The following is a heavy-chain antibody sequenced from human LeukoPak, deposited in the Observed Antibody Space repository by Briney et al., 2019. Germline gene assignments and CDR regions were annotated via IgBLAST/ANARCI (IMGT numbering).Heavy chain of an antibody. Sequence: GGSLRLSCAASGFTFSSYGMHWVRQAPGKGLEWVAFIRYDGSNKYYADSVKGRFTISRDNSKNTLYLQMNSLRAEDTAVYYCARVPPYSSSWYWFDPWGRGTLVTVSS. CDR2: IRYDGSNK. D-gene: IGHD6-13*01. CDR1: GFTFSSYG. V-gene: IGHV3-30*02. J-gene: IGHJ5*02. CDR3: ARVPPYSSSWYWFDP.